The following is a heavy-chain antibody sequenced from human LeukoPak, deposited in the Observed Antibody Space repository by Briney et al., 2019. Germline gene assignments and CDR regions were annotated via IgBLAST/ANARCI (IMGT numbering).Heavy chain of an antibody. Sequence: GESLKISCKGSGYSFTNSWIGWVRQMPGKGLEWMGIIYPGDFDTRYSPSFQAQVTISADKSISTAYLQWSSLRVSDTAMYYCARGIAAAAVTKFDYWGQGTLVTVSS. J-gene: IGHJ4*02. D-gene: IGHD6-13*01. CDR2: IYPGDFDT. CDR1: GYSFTNSW. V-gene: IGHV5-51*01. CDR3: ARGIAAAAVTKFDY.